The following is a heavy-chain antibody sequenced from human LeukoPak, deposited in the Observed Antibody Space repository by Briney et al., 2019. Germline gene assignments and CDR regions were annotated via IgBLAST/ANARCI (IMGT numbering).Heavy chain of an antibody. V-gene: IGHV4-34*01. CDR2: INHSGST. CDR3: ARGPQRGIVVVPAAVGDY. Sequence: SETLSLTCAVYGGSFSGYYWSWIRQPPGKGLEWIGEINHSGSTNYNPSLKSRVTISVDTSKNQFSLKLSSVTAADTAVYYCARGPQRGIVVVPAAVGDYWGQGTLVTVSS. CDR1: GGSFSGYY. D-gene: IGHD2-2*01. J-gene: IGHJ4*02.